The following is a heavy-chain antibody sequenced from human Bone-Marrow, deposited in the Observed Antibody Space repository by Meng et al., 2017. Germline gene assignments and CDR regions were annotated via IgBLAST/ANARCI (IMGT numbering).Heavy chain of an antibody. CDR2: TYYRSKWYT. CDR3: ARGDYSSSPSF. CDR1: GDRVSSNSAA. V-gene: IGHV6-1*01. J-gene: IGHJ4*02. D-gene: IGHD3-22*01. Sequence: QAQPQTSGPGLVKPSQTLSLTCAISGDRVSSNSAAWHWIRQSPSRGLEWLGRTYYRSKWYTDYAVSVKSRITINPDTSKNQFSLQLNSVAPEDTAVYYCARGDYSSSPSFWGQGTLVTVSS.